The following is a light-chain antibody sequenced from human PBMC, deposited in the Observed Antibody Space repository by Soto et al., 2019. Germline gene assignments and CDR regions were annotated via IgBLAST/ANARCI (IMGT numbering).Light chain of an antibody. J-gene: IGKJ5*01. CDR1: QSLLNSKGYNY. V-gene: IGKV2-28*01. Sequence: DIVMTQSPFSLPVTPGEPASISCRSSQSLLNSKGYNYLAWYLQKPGQSPQLLIYMASTRASGVPDRLRGSGSGTDFTLKISRVEAEDVGVYYCMQALRTPFTFGQGTRLEIK. CDR3: MQALRTPFT. CDR2: MAS.